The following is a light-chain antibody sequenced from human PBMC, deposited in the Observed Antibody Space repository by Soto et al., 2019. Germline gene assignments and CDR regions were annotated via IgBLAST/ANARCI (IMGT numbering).Light chain of an antibody. J-gene: IGKJ5*01. Sequence: EIVMTQSPATLSVSPGERATFSCRASQSVSSNLAWYQQKPGQAPRLLIYGASIRATGIPARFSGSGSGADFTLTISNLQSEDFAVYYCQQYTNWPPITFGQGTRLEIK. CDR2: GAS. V-gene: IGKV3-15*01. CDR3: QQYTNWPPIT. CDR1: QSVSSN.